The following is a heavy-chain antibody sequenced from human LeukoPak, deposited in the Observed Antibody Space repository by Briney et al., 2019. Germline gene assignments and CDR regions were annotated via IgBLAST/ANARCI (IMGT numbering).Heavy chain of an antibody. CDR3: ASTPLYYGSGNLDY. V-gene: IGHV4-39*01. CDR1: GGSISSSSYY. J-gene: IGHJ4*02. Sequence: SETLSLTCTVSGGSISSSSYYWGWIRQPPGKGLEWIGSIYYNGSTYYNPSLKSRVTISVDTSKNQFSLKLSSVTAADTAVYYCASTPLYYGSGNLDYWGQGTLVTVSS. CDR2: IYYNGST. D-gene: IGHD3-10*01.